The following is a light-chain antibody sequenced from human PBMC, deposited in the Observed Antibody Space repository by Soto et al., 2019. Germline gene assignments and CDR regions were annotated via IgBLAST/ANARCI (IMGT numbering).Light chain of an antibody. CDR1: SSDVGGYNY. V-gene: IGLV2-14*01. CDR3: NSYGSTSTRYV. J-gene: IGLJ1*01. CDR2: EVS. Sequence: QSALTQPASVSGPPGQSITISCTGTSSDVGGYNYVSWYQQHPGKAPKLMIYEVSNRPSGVSNRFSGSKSGNTASLTISGLQAEDEADYFCNSYGSTSTRYVFGTGTKLTVL.